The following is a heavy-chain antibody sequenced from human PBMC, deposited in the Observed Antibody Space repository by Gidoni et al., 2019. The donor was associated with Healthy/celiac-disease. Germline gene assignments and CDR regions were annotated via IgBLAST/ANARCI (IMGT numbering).Heavy chain of an antibody. CDR1: GYSFTSYW. V-gene: IGHV5-51*03. CDR2: IYPGDSDT. CDR3: ARGRRDGYTPRYFDL. J-gene: IGHJ2*01. Sequence: EVQLVQSGAEVKKPGESLKISCKGSGYSFTSYWIGWVRQMPGKGLEWMGIIYPGDSDTRYSPSFQGQVPISADKSISTAYLQWSSLTASDTAMYYCARGRRDGYTPRYFDLWGRGTLVTVSS. D-gene: IGHD5-12*01.